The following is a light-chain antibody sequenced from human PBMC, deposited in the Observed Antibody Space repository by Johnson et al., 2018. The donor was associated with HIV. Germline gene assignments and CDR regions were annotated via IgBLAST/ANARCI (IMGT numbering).Light chain of an antibody. CDR1: SSNIGNNY. CDR3: GTWDSSLSAGV. Sequence: HSVLTQPPSVSAAPGQKVTISCSGSSSNIGNNYVSWYQQLPGTAPKLLIYDNNKRPSGLPDLFSGSKSGTSATLGITGLQTGDEADYYCGTWDSSLSAGVFGTGTKVTVL. J-gene: IGLJ1*01. CDR2: DNN. V-gene: IGLV1-51*01.